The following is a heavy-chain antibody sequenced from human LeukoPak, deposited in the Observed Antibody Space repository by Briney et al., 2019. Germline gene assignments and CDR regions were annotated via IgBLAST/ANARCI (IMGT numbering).Heavy chain of an antibody. CDR3: ARDPGGSGGSNWAANLLDP. CDR2: IRGDSGGS. J-gene: IGHJ5*02. D-gene: IGHD3-10*01. Sequence: GGSLRLSCVASGFNFAAYPMHWVRQVPGKGLEWVALIRGDSGGSFYTDSVKGRFTISRDNSKNSLYLQMNSLTTDDTALYYCARDPGGSGGSNWAANLLDPWGQGTLVTVSS. V-gene: IGHV3-43*02. CDR1: GFNFAAYP.